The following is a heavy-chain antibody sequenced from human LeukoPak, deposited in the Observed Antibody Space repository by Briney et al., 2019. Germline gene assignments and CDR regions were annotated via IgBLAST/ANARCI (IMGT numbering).Heavy chain of an antibody. CDR3: ARRGGLGSGSYYNEYFQH. D-gene: IGHD3-10*01. Sequence: SVKVSCKASGGTFRIYAISWVRRAPGQGLEWMGGVIPIFGTANYAQKFQGRVTITADESTSTAYMELSSLRSEDTAVYYCARRGGLGSGSYYNEYFQHWGQGTLVTVSS. CDR1: GGTFRIYA. CDR2: VIPIFGTA. V-gene: IGHV1-69*01. J-gene: IGHJ1*01.